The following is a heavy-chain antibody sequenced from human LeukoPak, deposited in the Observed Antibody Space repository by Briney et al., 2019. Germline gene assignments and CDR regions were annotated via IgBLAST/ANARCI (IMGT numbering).Heavy chain of an antibody. CDR3: ARHYYDSSGYRSDC. CDR2: IYYSGST. V-gene: IGHV4-39*01. CDR1: GVSVSSDNYY. J-gene: IGHJ4*02. Sequence: SETLSLTCTVSGVSVSSDNYYWGWIRQPPGKGLEWIGSIYYSGSTYYNPSLRSRVTISVDASKNHFSLKLSSVTAADTAVYYCARHYYDSSGYRSDCWGQGTLVTVSS. D-gene: IGHD3-22*01.